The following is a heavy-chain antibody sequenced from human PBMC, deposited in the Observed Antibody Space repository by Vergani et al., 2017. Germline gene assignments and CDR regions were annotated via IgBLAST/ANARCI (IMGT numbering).Heavy chain of an antibody. CDR2: IYYSGST. CDR1: GGSISSYY. Sequence: QVQLQESGPGLVKPSETLSLTCTVSGGSISSYYWSWNRQPPGKGLEWIGYIYYSGSTNYNPSLKSRVTISVDTSKNQFSLKLSSVTAADTAVYYCARGAGYGDYVFDYWGQGTLVTVSS. D-gene: IGHD4-17*01. J-gene: IGHJ4*02. CDR3: ARGAGYGDYVFDY. V-gene: IGHV4-59*01.